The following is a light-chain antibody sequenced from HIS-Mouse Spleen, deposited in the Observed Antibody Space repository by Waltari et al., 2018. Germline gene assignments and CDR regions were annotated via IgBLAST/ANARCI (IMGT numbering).Light chain of an antibody. V-gene: IGKV4-1*01. J-gene: IGKJ4*01. Sequence: DIVMTQSPDSLAVSLGERATINCKSSQSVLYSSNNKNYLAWYQQKPGQPPKLHIYWASTRESGVPDRFSGSGSGTDFTLTISSLQDEDVAVYYCQQYYSTPTFGGGTKVEIK. CDR3: QQYYSTPT. CDR1: QSVLYSSNNKNY. CDR2: WAS.